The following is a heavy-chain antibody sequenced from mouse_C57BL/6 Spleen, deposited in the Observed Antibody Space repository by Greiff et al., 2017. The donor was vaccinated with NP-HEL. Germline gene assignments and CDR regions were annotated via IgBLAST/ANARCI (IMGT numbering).Heavy chain of an antibody. CDR3: ARSFYYYDAMDY. D-gene: IGHD1-1*01. Sequence: EVKVVESGGGLVKPGGSLKLSCAASGFTFSSYTMSWVRQTPEKRLEWVATISGGGGNTYYPDSVKGRFTISRDNAKNTLYLQMSSLRSEDTALYYCARSFYYYDAMDYWGQGTSVTVSS. CDR1: GFTFSSYT. V-gene: IGHV5-9*01. J-gene: IGHJ4*01. CDR2: ISGGGGNT.